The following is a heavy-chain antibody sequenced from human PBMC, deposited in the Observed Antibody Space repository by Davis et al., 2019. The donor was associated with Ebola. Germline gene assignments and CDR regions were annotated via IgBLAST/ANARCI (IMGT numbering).Heavy chain of an antibody. J-gene: IGHJ6*02. CDR3: AKQGRYCSGGSCYGYYYYYYGMDV. Sequence: GGSLRLSCAASGFTFSSYAMSWVRQAPGKGLEWVSAISGSGGSTYYADSVKGRFTISRDNSKNTLYLQMNSLRVEDTAVYYCAKQGRYCSGGSCYGYYYYYYGMDVWGQGTTVTVSS. CDR2: ISGSGGST. CDR1: GFTFSSYA. D-gene: IGHD2-15*01. V-gene: IGHV3-23*01.